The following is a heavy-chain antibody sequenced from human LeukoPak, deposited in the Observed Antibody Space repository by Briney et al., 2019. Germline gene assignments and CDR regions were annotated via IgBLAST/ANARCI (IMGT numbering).Heavy chain of an antibody. D-gene: IGHD2-15*01. J-gene: IGHJ4*02. CDR1: GFTFSNAW. CDR3: ARDSGYCSGANCNHFDY. CDR2: IKSKTDGGTT. V-gene: IGHV3-15*01. Sequence: GGSLRLSCAASGFTFSNAWMSWVRQAPGKGLEWVGRIKSKTDGGTTDYAAPVKGRFTISRDNAKNSLYLQLNSLRAEDTAVYYCARDSGYCSGANCNHFDYWGQGALVTVSS.